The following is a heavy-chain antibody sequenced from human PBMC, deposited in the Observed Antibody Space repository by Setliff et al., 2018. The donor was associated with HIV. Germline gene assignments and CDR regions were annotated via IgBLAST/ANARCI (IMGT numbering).Heavy chain of an antibody. J-gene: IGHJ3*01. Sequence: SETLSLTCTVSGGSMSSYYWSWIRQPAGKGLEWIGRIYTSGITNYNPSLKSRVTMSVDTSKNQFSLKLSSVTAADTAVYYCARVQMAYAAFDVWGQGTMVTVSS. D-gene: IGHD4-17*01. CDR2: IYTSGIT. CDR1: GGSMSSYY. V-gene: IGHV4-4*07. CDR3: ARVQMAYAAFDV.